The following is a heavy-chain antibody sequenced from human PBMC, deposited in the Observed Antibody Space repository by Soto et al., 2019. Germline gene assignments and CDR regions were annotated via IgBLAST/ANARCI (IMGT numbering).Heavy chain of an antibody. Sequence: GGSLRLSCAASGFTFSDYYMSWIRQAPGKGLEWVSYISSSGSTIYYADSVKGRFTISRDNAKNSLYLQMNSLRAEDTAVYYCAREGPRVVPAALPYYYYYYMDVWGKGTTVTVSS. J-gene: IGHJ6*03. CDR2: ISSSGSTI. V-gene: IGHV3-11*01. D-gene: IGHD2-2*01. CDR3: AREGPRVVPAALPYYYYYYMDV. CDR1: GFTFSDYY.